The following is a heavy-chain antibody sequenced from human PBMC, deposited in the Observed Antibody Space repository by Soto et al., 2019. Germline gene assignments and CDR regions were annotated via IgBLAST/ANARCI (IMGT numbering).Heavy chain of an antibody. Sequence: QVQLVESGGGLVKPGGSLRLSCAASGFTFSDYSMSWIRQAPGKGLEWVSYINSSSSYTNDADSVKGRFTISRDNAKKSLYLQMNSLRAEDTAVYYCARTIVAAGGRRYFDLWGCGTLVTVSS. J-gene: IGHJ2*01. D-gene: IGHD6-13*01. CDR3: ARTIVAAGGRRYFDL. CDR2: INSSSSYT. V-gene: IGHV3-11*05. CDR1: GFTFSDYS.